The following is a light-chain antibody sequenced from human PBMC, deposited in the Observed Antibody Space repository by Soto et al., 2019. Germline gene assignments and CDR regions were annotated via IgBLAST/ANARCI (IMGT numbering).Light chain of an antibody. CDR2: EVI. CDR1: SSDVGNYNY. V-gene: IGLV2-14*01. Sequence: QSVLTQPASVSGSPGQSITISCTGSSSDVGNYNYVSWYQKYPGKAPKLMIYEVINRPSGTSDRFSGSKSGNTASLTISGLQAEDEAHYYCSAYTRSSLWVFGGGTKVTVL. CDR3: SAYTRSSLWV. J-gene: IGLJ3*02.